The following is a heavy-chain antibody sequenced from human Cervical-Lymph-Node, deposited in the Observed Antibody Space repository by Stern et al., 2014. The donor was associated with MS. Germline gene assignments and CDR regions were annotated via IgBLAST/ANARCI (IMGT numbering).Heavy chain of an antibody. D-gene: IGHD3-10*01. Sequence: VQLVESGAEVKKPGSSVRVSCKASGGTFSSYAISWVRQAPGQGLEWMGGIIPMFGTANYAQNFQGRVTITADDSTTTAYMEVSSLRSEDTAVYYCASSVGELTPEAVWGQGTTVTVFS. V-gene: IGHV1-69*01. CDR2: IIPMFGTA. CDR1: GGTFSSYA. J-gene: IGHJ6*02. CDR3: ASSVGELTPEAV.